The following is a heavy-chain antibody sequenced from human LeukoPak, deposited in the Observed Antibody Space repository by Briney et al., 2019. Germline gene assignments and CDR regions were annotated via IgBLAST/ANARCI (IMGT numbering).Heavy chain of an antibody. D-gene: IGHD6-6*01. CDR2: IRYDGSNK. Sequence: GGSLRLSCAASGFSFSNYDMHWVRQAPGKGLGWVAFIRYDGSNKYYADSVKGRFTISRDNSKNTLYLQMNSLRAEDTAVYYCAKDFWSSSNYFDYWGQGTLVTVSS. V-gene: IGHV3-30*02. CDR3: AKDFWSSSNYFDY. J-gene: IGHJ4*02. CDR1: GFSFSNYD.